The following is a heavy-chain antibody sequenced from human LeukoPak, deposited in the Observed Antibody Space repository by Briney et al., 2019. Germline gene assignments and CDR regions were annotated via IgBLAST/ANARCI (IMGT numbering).Heavy chain of an antibody. D-gene: IGHD1-26*01. J-gene: IGHJ4*02. CDR3: AKENPVGGTNYFDY. Sequence: GGSLRLSCAASGFTFSGSAMHWVRQASGKGLEWVGRIRSKANGYATAYAASVKGRFTISGDDSKNTAYLQMNSLKTEDTAVYYCAKENPVGGTNYFDYWGQGTLVTVPS. CDR1: GFTFSGSA. V-gene: IGHV3-73*01. CDR2: IRSKANGYAT.